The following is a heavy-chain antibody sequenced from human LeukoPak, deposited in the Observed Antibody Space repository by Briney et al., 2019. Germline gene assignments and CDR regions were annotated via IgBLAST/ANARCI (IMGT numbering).Heavy chain of an antibody. J-gene: IGHJ3*02. Sequence: SETLSLTCTVSGYSISSGYYWSWIRQPAGKGLEWIGRIYTSGSTKYSPSLQSRVTISVDTSKNQFSLKLDSVTAADTAIYYCARVNYDLTYAYDIWGQGTMVTVSS. CDR2: IYTSGST. CDR3: ARVNYDLTYAYDI. D-gene: IGHD3-3*01. CDR1: GYSISSGYY. V-gene: IGHV4-61*02.